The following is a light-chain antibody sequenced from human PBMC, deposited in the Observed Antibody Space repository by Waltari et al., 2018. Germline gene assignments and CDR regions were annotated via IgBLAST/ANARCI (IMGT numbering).Light chain of an antibody. CDR1: QDITTS. J-gene: IGKJ2*01. Sequence: DIQLTQSPSSLSAAVGDRVTITCQATQDITTSLSWFQQKPGKAPHLLIYDASSLQSGVPSRFSGTGSGTDFSFTITSLQPEDSATYYCQHYHSLPYTFGRGTKLQIK. CDR2: DAS. CDR3: QHYHSLPYT. V-gene: IGKV1-33*01.